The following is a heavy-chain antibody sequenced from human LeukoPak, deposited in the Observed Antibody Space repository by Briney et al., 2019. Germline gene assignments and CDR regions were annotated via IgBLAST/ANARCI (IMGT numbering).Heavy chain of an antibody. V-gene: IGHV3-30*02. CDR1: AFTFSRYG. J-gene: IGHJ3*02. Sequence: GGSLRLSCAASAFTFSRYGMHWVRQAPGKGLEWVAFIRYDGSNKYYADSVKGRFSISRHNVKNSLYLQMNSLRAEDTAVYYCARVPAGVIGMKDAFDIWGQGTMVTVSS. CDR3: ARVPAGVIGMKDAFDI. D-gene: IGHD3-16*02. CDR2: IRYDGSNK.